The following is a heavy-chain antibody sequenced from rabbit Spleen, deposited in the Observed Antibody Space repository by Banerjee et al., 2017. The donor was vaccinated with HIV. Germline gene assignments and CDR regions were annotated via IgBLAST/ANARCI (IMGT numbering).Heavy chain of an antibody. CDR1: GVSFSISSY. Sequence: QSVEESGGDLVKPGASLTLTCTASGVSFSISSYMCWVRQAPGKGLEWIACIDAGSSGFTYFATWAEGRFTISKTSSTTVTLEMTRLTAADTATYFCARDTASSFSSYGMDLWGPGTLVTVS. D-gene: IGHD8-1*01. CDR2: IDAGSSGFT. V-gene: IGHV1S40*01. J-gene: IGHJ6*01. CDR3: ARDTASSFSSYGMDL.